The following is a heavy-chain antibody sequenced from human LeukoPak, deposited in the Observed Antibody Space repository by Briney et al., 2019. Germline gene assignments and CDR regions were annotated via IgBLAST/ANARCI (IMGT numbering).Heavy chain of an antibody. D-gene: IGHD2-2*02. CDR3: ARDELVPAAISYYYYGMDV. V-gene: IGHV3-23*01. Sequence: PGGSLRLSCAASGFTFSSYAMSWVRQAPGKGLEWVSAISGSGGSTYYADSVKGRFTISRDNSKNTLYLQMNSLRAEDTAVYYCARDELVPAAISYYYYGMDVWGQGTTVTVSS. CDR1: GFTFSSYA. J-gene: IGHJ6*02. CDR2: ISGSGGST.